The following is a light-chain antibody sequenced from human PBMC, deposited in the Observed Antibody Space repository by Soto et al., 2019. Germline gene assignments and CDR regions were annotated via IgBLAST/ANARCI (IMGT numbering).Light chain of an antibody. V-gene: IGKV3-15*01. CDR3: QQYHNWLWT. Sequence: EIVMTQSPDTLYVSPGEGATLSCRASQSVSNDLGWFQLKPGQAPRLLIYGASIRAPGIPGRFSGSGSGTEFTLTISSLQSEDFGVYYCQQYHNWLWTFGQGTRVEIK. CDR1: QSVSND. CDR2: GAS. J-gene: IGKJ1*01.